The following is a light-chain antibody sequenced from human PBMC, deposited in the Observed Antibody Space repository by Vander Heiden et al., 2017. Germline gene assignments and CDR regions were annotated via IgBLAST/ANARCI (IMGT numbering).Light chain of an antibody. CDR2: KAS. V-gene: IGKV1-5*03. J-gene: IGKJ1*01. Sequence: DIQMTQSPSTLSASVGDRVTITCRASQSISSWLAWYQQKPGKAPKLLISKASSLGSGVPSRFSGSGSGTEFTLTISCLQPDDFATYYCQQYNTWTFGQGTKVEIK. CDR3: QQYNTWT. CDR1: QSISSW.